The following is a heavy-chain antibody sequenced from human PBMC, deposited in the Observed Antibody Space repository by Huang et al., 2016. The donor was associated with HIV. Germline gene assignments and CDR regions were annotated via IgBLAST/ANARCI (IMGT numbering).Heavy chain of an antibody. CDR1: GFTFSSYS. J-gene: IGHJ6*02. Sequence: EVQLVESGGGLVKPGGSLRLSCAASGFTFSSYSVNWVRQAPGKGLEWGVAMGSVMKYIDHADSVKGRFTSARDDAKNALYLQMNSLRPEDTAVYYCARPQGDMVRGIIRSYYYYYGMDVWGQGTTVTVSS. CDR3: ARPQGDMVRGIIRSYYYYYGMDV. CDR2: MGSVMKYI. D-gene: IGHD3-10*01. V-gene: IGHV3-21*01.